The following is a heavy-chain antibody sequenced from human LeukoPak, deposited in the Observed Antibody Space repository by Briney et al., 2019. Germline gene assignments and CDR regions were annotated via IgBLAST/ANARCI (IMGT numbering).Heavy chain of an antibody. CDR2: IKQDGSEK. D-gene: IGHD3-3*01. J-gene: IGHJ6*02. CDR3: ARDEYYDFWSGYFNYYGMDV. V-gene: IGHV3-7*03. Sequence: GGSLRLSCAASGFTFSSYAMSWVRQAPGKGLEWVANIKQDGSEKYYVDSVKGRFTISRDNAKNSLYLQMNSLRAEDTAVYYCARDEYYDFWSGYFNYYGMDVWGQGTTVTVSS. CDR1: GFTFSSYA.